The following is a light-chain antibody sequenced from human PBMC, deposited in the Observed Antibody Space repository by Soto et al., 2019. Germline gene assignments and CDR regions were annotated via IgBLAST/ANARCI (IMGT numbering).Light chain of an antibody. CDR3: AAWDGSLNGWV. Sequence: QSVLTQAPSASGTPGQRVTISCSGSSSSIGSNTVSWYQQVPGTAPKLLIYSNDQRPSGVPDRFSGSKSGTSASLAIDGLQSEDEADYYCAAWDGSLNGWVFGGGTKLTVL. V-gene: IGLV1-44*01. J-gene: IGLJ3*02. CDR1: SSSIGSNT. CDR2: SND.